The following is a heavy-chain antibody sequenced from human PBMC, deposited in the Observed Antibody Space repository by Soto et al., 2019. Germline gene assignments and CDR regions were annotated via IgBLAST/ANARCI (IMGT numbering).Heavy chain of an antibody. CDR3: AKGGDSTNLVGVAGEIDF. CDR1: GFTLSTCA. V-gene: IGHV3-23*01. J-gene: IGHJ4*02. CDR2: VSAGGSST. Sequence: GGSLRLSWAASGFTLSTCAMSLFRQAPGKGLEWVSGVSAGGSSTYFADSVKGRFTISRDNSKNTLYLQMNSLRAEDAAVYYCAKGGDSTNLVGVAGEIDFRCQGTLVTVSS. D-gene: IGHD6-13*01.